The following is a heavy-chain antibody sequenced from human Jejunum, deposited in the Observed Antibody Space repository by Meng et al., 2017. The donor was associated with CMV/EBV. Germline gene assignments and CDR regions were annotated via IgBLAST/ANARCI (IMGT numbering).Heavy chain of an antibody. CDR3: ARGPGASTREGFDH. CDR2: FYSSDTY. V-gene: IGHV4-4*07. D-gene: IGHD1-26*01. CDR1: GGSINNYY. J-gene: IGHJ4*02. Sequence: QVQLQESGPGLVKPSETLSLTCTVAGGSINNYYWSWIRQSAGKGLEWIGRFYSSDTYNYHPSLNSRVTMSLDTSKKQFSLILNSVTAADTARYYCARGPGASTREGFDHWGLGTLVTVSS.